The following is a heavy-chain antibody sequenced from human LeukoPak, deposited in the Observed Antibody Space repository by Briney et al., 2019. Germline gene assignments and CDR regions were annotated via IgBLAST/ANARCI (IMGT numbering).Heavy chain of an antibody. Sequence: GESLQISCQGSGYSFTSYWIGWVRQMPGKGLEWMGIIYPGDSDTRYSPSFQGQVTISADKSISTAYLQWSSLKASDTAMYYCARHRGGGAAANWFDPWGQGTLVTVSS. CDR3: ARHRGGGAAANWFDP. CDR2: IYPGDSDT. CDR1: GYSFTSYW. J-gene: IGHJ5*02. D-gene: IGHD2-15*01. V-gene: IGHV5-51*01.